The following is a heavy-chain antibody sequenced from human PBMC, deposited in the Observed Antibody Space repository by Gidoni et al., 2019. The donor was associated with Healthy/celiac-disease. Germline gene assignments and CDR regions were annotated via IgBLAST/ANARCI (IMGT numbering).Heavy chain of an antibody. CDR3: AKDPLLVDSSSWYVRYYFDY. CDR2: ISGSGGST. Sequence: EVQLLESGGGLVQPGGSLRRCCAASGFTCSSYAMCWVRQAPGKGLGWVSAISGSGGSTYYADSVKGRFTISRDNSKNTLYLQMHSLRAEDTAVYYCAKDPLLVDSSSWYVRYYFDYWGQGTLVTVSS. D-gene: IGHD6-13*01. CDR1: GFTCSSYA. J-gene: IGHJ4*02. V-gene: IGHV3-23*01.